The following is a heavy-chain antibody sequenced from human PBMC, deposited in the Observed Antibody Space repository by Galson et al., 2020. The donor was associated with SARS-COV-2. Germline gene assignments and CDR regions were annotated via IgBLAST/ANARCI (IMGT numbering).Heavy chain of an antibody. J-gene: IGHJ6*02. CDR2: IYSNGDT. CDR3: ARLAADSIEGRRWWETTDYESYGMDV. V-gene: IGHV4-59*08. Sequence: ASETLSLTCSVSGGSIRSFYWTWIRQPPGKGLEWIGSIYSNGDTSYNTSLHRRVTISRDTYNNQFSLRLTSVAAADTAIYYCARLAADSIEGRRWWETTDYESYGMDVWGRGTTVTVSS. CDR1: GGSIRSFY. D-gene: IGHD3-16*01.